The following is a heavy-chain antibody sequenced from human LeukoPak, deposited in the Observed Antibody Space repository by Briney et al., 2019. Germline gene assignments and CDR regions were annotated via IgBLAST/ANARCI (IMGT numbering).Heavy chain of an antibody. CDR1: GFIFSVYW. CDR2: ISSSGSTI. Sequence: PGGSLRLSCVGSGFIFSVYWMAWVRQAPGKGLEWVSYISSSGSTIYYADSVKGRFTISRDNAKNSLYLQMNSLRAEDTAVYYCARPDTAMVPHYFDYWGHGTLVTVSS. D-gene: IGHD5-18*01. J-gene: IGHJ4*01. CDR3: ARPDTAMVPHYFDY. V-gene: IGHV3-11*01.